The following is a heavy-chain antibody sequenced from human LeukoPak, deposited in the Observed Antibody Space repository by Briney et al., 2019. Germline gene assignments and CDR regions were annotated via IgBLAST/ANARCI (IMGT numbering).Heavy chain of an antibody. Sequence: PSETLSLTCAVYGGSFSGYYWSWIRQPPGKGLEWIGEINHSGSTNYNPSLKSRVTISVDTSKNQFSLKLSSVTAADTAVYYCARGRPYFDYWGQGTLVTVSS. V-gene: IGHV4-34*01. J-gene: IGHJ4*02. CDR1: GGSFSGYY. CDR3: ARGRPYFDY. CDR2: INHSGST.